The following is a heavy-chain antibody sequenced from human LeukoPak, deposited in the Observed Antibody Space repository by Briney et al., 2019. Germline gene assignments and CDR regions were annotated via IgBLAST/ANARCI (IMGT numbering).Heavy chain of an antibody. D-gene: IGHD5-18*01. CDR1: GVTFSSYA. Sequence: SLNVSCTASGVTFSSYAISWVRQAPEQRREWMGGNIPIFGTPNYAQKFQGRVTITADESTRTAYIELSSLRSEDTAVYYCARLHPVQGYRESGYYYYYGMDVWGKGATVTVSS. CDR2: NIPIFGTP. CDR3: ARLHPVQGYRESGYYYYYGMDV. V-gene: IGHV1-69*01. J-gene: IGHJ6*04.